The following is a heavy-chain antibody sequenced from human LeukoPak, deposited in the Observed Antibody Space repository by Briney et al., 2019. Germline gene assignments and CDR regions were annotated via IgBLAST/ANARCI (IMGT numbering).Heavy chain of an antibody. CDR1: GYTFTGYY. J-gene: IGHJ5*02. Sequence: ASVKVSCKASGYTFTGYYMHWVRQAPGQGLEWMGWINPNSGGTKYAQKFQGRVTMTRDTSISTAYMELSRLRSDDTAVYYCARDPSAPITMIVVVNWFDPWGQGTLVTVSS. V-gene: IGHV1-2*02. CDR3: ARDPSAPITMIVVVNWFDP. D-gene: IGHD3-22*01. CDR2: INPNSGGT.